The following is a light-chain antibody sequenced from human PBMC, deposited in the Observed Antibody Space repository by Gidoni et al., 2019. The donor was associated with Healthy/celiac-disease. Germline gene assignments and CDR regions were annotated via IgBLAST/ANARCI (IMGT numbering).Light chain of an antibody. Sequence: QSVLTQPPSVAAAPGQKVTISCSGSNSNSGNNYVSWYQQLPGTAPKLLIYDNNKRPSGIPDRFSGSKSGTSATLGITGLQTGDEADYYCGTWDTSLSANWVFGGGTKLTVL. V-gene: IGLV1-51*01. CDR3: GTWDTSLSANWV. J-gene: IGLJ3*02. CDR2: DNN. CDR1: NSNSGNNY.